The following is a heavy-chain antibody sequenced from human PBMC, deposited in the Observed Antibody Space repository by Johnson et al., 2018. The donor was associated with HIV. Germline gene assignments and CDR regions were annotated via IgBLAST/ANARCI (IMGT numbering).Heavy chain of an antibody. D-gene: IGHD1-26*01. V-gene: IGHV3-74*01. CDR3: ASGGSRYSGSYLSDAFDI. Sequence: VQLVESGGDLVQPGGSLRLSCVGSGFTFSTNWMHWVRQAPGKGLVWVSRINSDGSSTSYADSVKGRFTIDRDNAKNTLYLQMNSLRAEDTAVYYCASGGSRYSGSYLSDAFDIWGQGTMVTVSS. CDR2: INSDGSST. J-gene: IGHJ3*02. CDR1: GFTFSTNW.